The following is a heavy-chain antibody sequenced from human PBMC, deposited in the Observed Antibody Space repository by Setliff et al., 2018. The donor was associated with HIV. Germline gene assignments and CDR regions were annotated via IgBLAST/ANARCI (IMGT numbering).Heavy chain of an antibody. CDR2: ISDSGTT. CDR1: GGSISSGRYF. J-gene: IGHJ3*02. D-gene: IGHD1-7*01. Sequence: SETLSLTCTVSGGSISSGRYFWGWIRLVPGRGLEWIGSISDSGTTFYKPSLKSRVAISVDTSKKQFSLNLSSATAADTAVYYCARRNWNYGTVYPFDIWGQGTMVTVS. V-gene: IGHV4-39*01. CDR3: ARRNWNYGTVYPFDI.